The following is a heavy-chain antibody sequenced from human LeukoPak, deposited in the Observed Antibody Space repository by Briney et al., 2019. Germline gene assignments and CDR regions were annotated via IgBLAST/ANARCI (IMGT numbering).Heavy chain of an antibody. Sequence: PSETLSLTCTVSGGSIGSGDYYWSWIRQPPGKGLGWIGYIYYSGSTYYNPSLKSRVTISVDTSKNQFSLKLSSVTAADTAVYYCARVYCSSTSCLFGYWGQGTLVTVSS. CDR1: GGSIGSGDYY. CDR2: IYYSGST. CDR3: ARVYCSSTSCLFGY. J-gene: IGHJ4*02. D-gene: IGHD2-2*01. V-gene: IGHV4-30-4*01.